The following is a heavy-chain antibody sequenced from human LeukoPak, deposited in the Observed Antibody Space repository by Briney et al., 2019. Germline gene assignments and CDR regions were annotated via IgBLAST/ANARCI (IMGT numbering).Heavy chain of an antibody. CDR3: ARGGIDYYDSSGYYFRFDY. J-gene: IGHJ4*02. Sequence: GGSLRLSCAASGFILSDYYMSWIRQAPGKGLEWVSYISSSSSYTNYADSVKGRFTISRDNAKNSLYLQMNSLRAEDTAVYYCARGGIDYYDSSGYYFRFDYWGQGTLVTVSS. CDR1: GFILSDYY. V-gene: IGHV3-11*05. D-gene: IGHD3-22*01. CDR2: ISSSSSYT.